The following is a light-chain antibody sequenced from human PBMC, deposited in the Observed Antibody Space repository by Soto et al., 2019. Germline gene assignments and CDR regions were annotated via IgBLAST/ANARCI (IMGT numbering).Light chain of an antibody. V-gene: IGKV3-15*01. J-gene: IGKJ1*01. CDR3: QQYGSSLTT. Sequence: EIVMTQSPATLSVSLGERATLSCRASQSVSSNLAWYQLKPGQAPRLLIYGASTRATGIPARFSGSGSGTDFTLTISRLEPEDFAVYYCQQYGSSLTTFGQGTKVDIK. CDR2: GAS. CDR1: QSVSSN.